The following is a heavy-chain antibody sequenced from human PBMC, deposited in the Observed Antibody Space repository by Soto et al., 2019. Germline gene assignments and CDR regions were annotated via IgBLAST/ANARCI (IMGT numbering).Heavy chain of an antibody. CDR1: GGSISSGGYY. Sequence: QVQLQESGPGLVKPSQTLSLTCTVSGGSISSGGYYWSWIRQHPGKGLEWIGYIYYSGSTYYNPSLKSRVTISVDTSKIQFSLKLSSVTAADTAVYYCARDRQDYGGNPDAFDIWGQGTMVTVSS. V-gene: IGHV4-31*03. CDR3: ARDRQDYGGNPDAFDI. J-gene: IGHJ3*02. D-gene: IGHD4-17*01. CDR2: IYYSGST.